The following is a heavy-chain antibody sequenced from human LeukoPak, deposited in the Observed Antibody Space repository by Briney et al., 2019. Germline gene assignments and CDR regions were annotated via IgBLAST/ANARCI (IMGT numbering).Heavy chain of an antibody. CDR1: GFTFSSYS. J-gene: IGHJ3*02. CDR3: ARDWQYCGGDCYSIDAFDI. CDR2: ISSSSSYI. V-gene: IGHV3-21*01. Sequence: GGSLRLSCAASGFTFSSYSMNWVRQAPGKGLEWVSYISSSSSYIYYADSVKGRFTISRDNARNSLYLQMNSLRAEDTAVYYCARDWQYCGGDCYSIDAFDIWGQGTMVTVSS. D-gene: IGHD2-21*02.